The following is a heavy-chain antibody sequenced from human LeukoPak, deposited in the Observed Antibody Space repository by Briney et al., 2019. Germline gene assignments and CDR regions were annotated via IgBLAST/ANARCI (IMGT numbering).Heavy chain of an antibody. Sequence: GASVKASCKVSGYTLTELSMHWVRQAPGKGLEWMGGFDPEDGETIYAQKFQGRVTMTEDTSTDTAYMELSSLRSEDTAVYYCATAFGELSDAFDIWGQGTMVTVSS. V-gene: IGHV1-24*01. CDR3: ATAFGELSDAFDI. CDR2: FDPEDGET. CDR1: GYTLTELS. J-gene: IGHJ3*02. D-gene: IGHD3-10*01.